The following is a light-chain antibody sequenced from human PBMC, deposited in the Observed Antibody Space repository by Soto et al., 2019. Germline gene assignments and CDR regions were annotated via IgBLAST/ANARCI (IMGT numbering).Light chain of an antibody. J-gene: IGKJ2*01. CDR3: QQYGNPPPNA. CDR2: GAS. Sequence: EIVLTQSPGTLSLSPGERATLSRRASQSISSSYLAWHQQKPGQAPRVLIYGASSRATGIPDRFSGSGSGTDFTLTISRLEPEDFAVYFCQQYGNPPPNAFGQGTKVEI. V-gene: IGKV3-20*01. CDR1: QSISSSY.